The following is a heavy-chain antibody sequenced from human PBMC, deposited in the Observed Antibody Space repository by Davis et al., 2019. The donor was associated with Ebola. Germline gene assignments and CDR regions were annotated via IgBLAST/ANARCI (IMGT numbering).Heavy chain of an antibody. Sequence: GESLKISCAASGFTFSSYWMHWVRQAPGKGLVWVSRINSDGSSTSYADSVKGRFTISRDNAKNTLYLQMNSLRAEDTAVYYCTGGSGSYRDYWGQGTLVTVSS. D-gene: IGHD1-26*01. CDR2: INSDGSST. J-gene: IGHJ4*02. CDR3: TGGSGSYRDY. CDR1: GFTFSSYW. V-gene: IGHV3-74*01.